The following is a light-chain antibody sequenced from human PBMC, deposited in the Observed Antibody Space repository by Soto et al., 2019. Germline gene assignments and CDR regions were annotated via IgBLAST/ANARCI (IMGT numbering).Light chain of an antibody. CDR3: TSYTTSSTHYV. J-gene: IGLJ1*01. CDR2: GVS. CDR1: SSDVGGYNY. Sequence: QSALTQPASMSGSPGQSITISCTGTSSDVGGYNYVSWYQQYPGKAPKLMVYGVSNRPSGVSNRFSGSKSGNTASLTISGLQAEDEADYYCTSYTTSSTHYVFGTGTKLTVL. V-gene: IGLV2-14*01.